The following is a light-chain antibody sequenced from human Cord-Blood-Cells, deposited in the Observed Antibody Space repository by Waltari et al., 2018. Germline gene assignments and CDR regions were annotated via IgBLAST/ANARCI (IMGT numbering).Light chain of an antibody. CDR3: NSRDSSGNHWV. CDR1: SIGSYC. J-gene: IGLJ3*02. V-gene: IGLV3-19*01. CDR2: GKN. Sequence: SSELTQDPAVSVPLGQTVRITCQGDSIGSYCDSRYQQKPGQAPVLVNYGKNNRPSRIPDRFSGSSSGNTASLTITGAQAEDEADYYCNSRDSSGNHWVFGGGTKLTVL.